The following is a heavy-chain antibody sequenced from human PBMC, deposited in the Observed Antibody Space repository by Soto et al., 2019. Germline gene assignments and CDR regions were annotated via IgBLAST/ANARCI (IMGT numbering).Heavy chain of an antibody. CDR2: ASYTGSNK. Sequence: QVQLVESGGGVVQPGRSLRLSCAASGFTFINYGMHWVRQAPGKGLEWVALASYTGSNKFYADSVKGRFTISRDNSKNTLYLQMNSLRGDDSAVYYCAGSPDGYSRFRYWGQGTLVTVSS. D-gene: IGHD3-22*01. CDR1: GFTFINYG. J-gene: IGHJ4*02. V-gene: IGHV3-30*03. CDR3: AGSPDGYSRFRY.